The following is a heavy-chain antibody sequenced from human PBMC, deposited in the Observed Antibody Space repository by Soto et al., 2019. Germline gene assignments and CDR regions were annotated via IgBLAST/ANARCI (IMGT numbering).Heavy chain of an antibody. Sequence: ASVKVSCKASGYTFGSYAMHWVRQAPGQRLEWMGWINAGYGNTKSSQKFQDRVTISRGTSASTAYMELTSLRSEDTAVYYCARDTGDGTFDFWGQGTLVTVSS. D-gene: IGHD7-27*01. CDR2: INAGYGNT. CDR3: ARDTGDGTFDF. J-gene: IGHJ4*02. CDR1: GYTFGSYA. V-gene: IGHV1-3*01.